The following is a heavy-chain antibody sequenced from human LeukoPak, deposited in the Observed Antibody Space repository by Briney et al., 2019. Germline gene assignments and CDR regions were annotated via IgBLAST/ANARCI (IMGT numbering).Heavy chain of an antibody. CDR3: ARMPLGATLFDY. CDR2: IDPSDSYT. D-gene: IGHD1-26*01. CDR1: GYGFTSYW. V-gene: IGHV5-10-1*04. J-gene: IGHJ4*02. Sequence: GESLKISCKGSGYGFTSYWISWVRQMPGKGLEWMGRIDPSDSYTNYSPSFQGQVTISADKSISTAYLQWSSLKASDTAMYYCARMPLGATLFDYWGQGTLVTVSS.